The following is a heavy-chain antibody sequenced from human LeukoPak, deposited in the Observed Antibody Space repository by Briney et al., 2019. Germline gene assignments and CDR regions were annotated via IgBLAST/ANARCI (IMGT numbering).Heavy chain of an antibody. CDR1: GGSISSGGYY. V-gene: IGHV4-39*07. CDR3: ARDLHGGNSFTSDWYFDL. Sequence: SETLSLTCTVSGGSISSGGYYWSWIRQHPGKGLEWIGEISHSGSTNYNPSLKSRVTISVDKSKNQFSLKLSSVTAADTAVYYCARDLHGGNSFTSDWYFDLWGRGTLVTVSS. D-gene: IGHD4-23*01. J-gene: IGHJ2*01. CDR2: ISHSGST.